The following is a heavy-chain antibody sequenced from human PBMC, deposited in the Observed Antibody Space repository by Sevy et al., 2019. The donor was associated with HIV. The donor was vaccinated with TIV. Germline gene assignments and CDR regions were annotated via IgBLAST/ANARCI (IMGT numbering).Heavy chain of an antibody. V-gene: IGHV3-23*01. J-gene: IGHJ4*02. D-gene: IGHD3-22*01. CDR2: ISGSGGST. CDR3: AKGDYYYDSSGYPFDC. Sequence: GGSLRLSCAASGFTFSSYAMSWVRQAPGKGLERVSGISGSGGSTNYADSVKGRFTISRDNSKNTLYLQMNTLRAEDTAVYYCAKGDYYYDSSGYPFDCWGQGTLVTVSS. CDR1: GFTFSSYA.